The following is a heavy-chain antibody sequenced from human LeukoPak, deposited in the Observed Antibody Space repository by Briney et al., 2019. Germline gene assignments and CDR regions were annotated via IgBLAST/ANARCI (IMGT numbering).Heavy chain of an antibody. CDR3: ARAIHLNIVVVVAATLRGDWFDP. D-gene: IGHD2-15*01. J-gene: IGHJ5*02. CDR2: INHSGST. Sequence: PSETLSLTCAVYGGSFSGYYWSWIRQPPGKGLEWIGEINHSGSTNYNPSLKSRVTISVDTSKNQFSLKLSSVTAADTAVYYCARAIHLNIVVVVAATLRGDWFDPWGQGTLVTVSS. CDR1: GGSFSGYY. V-gene: IGHV4-34*01.